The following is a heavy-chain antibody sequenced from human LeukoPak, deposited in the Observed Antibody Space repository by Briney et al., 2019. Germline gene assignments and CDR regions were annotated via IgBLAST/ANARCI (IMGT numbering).Heavy chain of an antibody. D-gene: IGHD1-1*01. Sequence: GGSLRLSCAASGFTISGFWMHWVRQVPGEGLVWVARMNSAGTTINYADSVKGRFTISRDNVRNTLHLQMNNLSLEDTAVYFCIREVQVRASASLGSWGRGTLVTVS. V-gene: IGHV3-74*01. CDR3: IREVQVRASASLGS. CDR2: MNSAGTTI. CDR1: GFTISGFW. J-gene: IGHJ4*01.